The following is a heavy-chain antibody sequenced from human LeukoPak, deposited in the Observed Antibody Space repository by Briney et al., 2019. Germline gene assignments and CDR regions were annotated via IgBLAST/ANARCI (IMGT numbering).Heavy chain of an antibody. Sequence: GGSLRLSCAASGFTFSTYWMHWVRQAPGKGLVWVSRINLDGRTTNYADSVEGRFTISRDNSKNTLYLQMNSLRAEDTAVYYCTTESRGVTMGAFDIWGQGTMVTVSS. CDR3: TTESRGVTMGAFDI. V-gene: IGHV3-74*01. J-gene: IGHJ3*02. CDR2: INLDGRTT. CDR1: GFTFSTYW. D-gene: IGHD3-10*01.